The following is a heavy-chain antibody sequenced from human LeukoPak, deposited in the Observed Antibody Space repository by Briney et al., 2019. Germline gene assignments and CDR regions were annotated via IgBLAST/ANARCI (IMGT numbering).Heavy chain of an antibody. V-gene: IGHV1-69-2*01. D-gene: IGHD2-21*01. Sequence: ASVKVSCKVSGYTFTDYYMHWVQQAPGKGLEWMGLVDPEDGDTIYAEKFQGRVTITADRSTDTAYMELSSLRSEDSAVYYCATASYCGGDCYWPDAFDIWGQGTMVTVSS. CDR2: VDPEDGDT. J-gene: IGHJ3*02. CDR1: GYTFTDYY. CDR3: ATASYCGGDCYWPDAFDI.